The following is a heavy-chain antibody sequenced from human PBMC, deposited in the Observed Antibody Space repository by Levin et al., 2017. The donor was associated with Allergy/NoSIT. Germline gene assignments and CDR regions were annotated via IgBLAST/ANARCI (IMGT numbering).Heavy chain of an antibody. J-gene: IGHJ6*03. CDR2: INHSGST. D-gene: IGHD7-27*01. CDR1: GGSFSGYY. Sequence: PSETLSLTCAVYGGSFSGYYWSWIRQPPGKGLEWIGEINHSGSTNYNPSLKSRVTISVDTSKNQFSLKLSSVTAADTAVYYCARGLPNWGWYYYYYMDVWGKGTTVTVSS. CDR3: ARGLPNWGWYYYYYMDV. V-gene: IGHV4-34*01.